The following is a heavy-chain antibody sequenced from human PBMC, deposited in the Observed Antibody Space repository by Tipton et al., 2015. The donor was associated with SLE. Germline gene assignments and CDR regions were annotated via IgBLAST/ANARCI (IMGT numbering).Heavy chain of an antibody. J-gene: IGHJ4*02. D-gene: IGHD6-6*01. CDR3: ARGESRSYIAARLGFDY. CDR2: IYYSGSI. Sequence: TLSLTCTVSGGPISSHYWSWIRQPPGKGLEWIGYIYYSGSISYNPSLKSRVTISVDTSKNQFSLKLSSVTAADTAVYYCARGESRSYIAARLGFDYWGQGTLVTVSS. V-gene: IGHV4-59*11. CDR1: GGPISSHY.